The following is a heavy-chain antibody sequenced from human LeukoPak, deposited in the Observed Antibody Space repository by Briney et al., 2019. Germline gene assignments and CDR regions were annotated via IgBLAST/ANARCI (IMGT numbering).Heavy chain of an antibody. CDR1: GFTVSSNY. J-gene: IGHJ4*02. V-gene: IGHV3-53*01. Sequence: GGSLRLSCAASGFTVSSNYMSWVRQAPGKGLEWGSVIYSGGSTYYADSVKGRFTISRDNYKNTLYLQMNSLRAEDTAVYYCARDRRTGLLGELSLDPCFDYWGQGTLVTVSS. CDR2: IYSGGST. CDR3: ARDRRTGLLGELSLDPCFDY. D-gene: IGHD3-16*02.